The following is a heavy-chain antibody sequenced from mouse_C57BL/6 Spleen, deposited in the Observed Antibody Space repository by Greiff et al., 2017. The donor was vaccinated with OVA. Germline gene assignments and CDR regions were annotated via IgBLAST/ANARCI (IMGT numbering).Heavy chain of an antibody. V-gene: IGHV1-52*01. CDR3: ARERSYYYGSSGYFDV. CDR2: IDPSDSET. CDR1: GYTFTSYW. D-gene: IGHD1-1*01. Sequence: VQLQQPGAELVRPGSSVKLSCKASGYTFTSYWMHWVKQRPIQGLEWIGNIDPSDSETHYNQKFKDKATLTVDKSSSTAYMQLSSLTSEDSAVYYCARERSYYYGSSGYFDVWGTGTTVTVSS. J-gene: IGHJ1*03.